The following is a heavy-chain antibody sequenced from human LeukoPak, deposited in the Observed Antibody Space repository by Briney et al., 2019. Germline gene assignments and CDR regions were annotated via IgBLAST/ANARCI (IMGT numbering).Heavy chain of an antibody. J-gene: IGHJ4*02. V-gene: IGHV3-30*04. Sequence: GGSLRLSCTAPGFTFSSYAMHWVRQAPGKGLEWVAVISYDGTNKYYTDSVKGRFIISRDNSKNTLYLQMNSLRAEDTAVYYCARGGLLLWFGEGFDYWGQGTLVTVSS. CDR1: GFTFSSYA. D-gene: IGHD3-10*01. CDR3: ARGGLLLWFGEGFDY. CDR2: ISYDGTNK.